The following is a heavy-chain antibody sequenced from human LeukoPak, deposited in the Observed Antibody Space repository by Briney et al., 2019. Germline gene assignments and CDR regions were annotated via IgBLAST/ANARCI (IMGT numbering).Heavy chain of an antibody. CDR1: GGSFSGYY. CDR3: ARLGYYDSSGYFTPFDY. J-gene: IGHJ4*02. V-gene: IGHV4-34*01. CDR2: INHSGST. Sequence: SETLSLTCAVYGGSFSGYYWSWIRQPPGKGLECIGEINHSGSTNYNPSLKSRVTISVDTSKNQFSLKLSSVTAADTAVYYCARLGYYDSSGYFTPFDYWGQGTLVTVSS. D-gene: IGHD3-22*01.